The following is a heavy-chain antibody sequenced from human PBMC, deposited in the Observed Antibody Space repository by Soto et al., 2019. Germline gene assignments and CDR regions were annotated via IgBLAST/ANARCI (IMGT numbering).Heavy chain of an antibody. V-gene: IGHV1-18*01. CDR1: GYTFTSYG. J-gene: IGHJ5*02. CDR2: ISAYNGNT. CDR3: ARDGGYDSANWFDP. Sequence: ASVKVSCKASGYTFTSYGISWVRQAPGQGLEWIGWISAYNGNTNYAQKLQGRVTMTTDTSTSTAYMELRSLRSGDTAVYYCARDGGYDSANWFDPWGQGTLVTVSS. D-gene: IGHD5-12*01.